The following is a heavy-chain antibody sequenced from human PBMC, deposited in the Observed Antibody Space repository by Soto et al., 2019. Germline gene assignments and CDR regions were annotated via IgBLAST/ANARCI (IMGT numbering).Heavy chain of an antibody. D-gene: IGHD3-16*01. CDR3: ARRVNDYEYFDY. Sequence: PGESLKISCKGSGYSFTTYWIAWVRQMPGKGLEWMGFIYPGDSDTKYNPSFEGQVTISVDKSISTAYLQWSGLKASDTAIYYCARRVNDYEYFDYWGQGTLVTXSS. J-gene: IGHJ4*02. CDR2: IYPGDSDT. V-gene: IGHV5-51*01. CDR1: GYSFTTYW.